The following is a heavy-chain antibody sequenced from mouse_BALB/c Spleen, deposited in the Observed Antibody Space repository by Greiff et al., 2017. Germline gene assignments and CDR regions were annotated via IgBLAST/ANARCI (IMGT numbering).Heavy chain of an antibody. Sequence: VQLQQSGAELVRPGSSVKISCKASGYAFSSYWMNWVKQRPGQGLEWIGQIYPGDGDTNYNGKFKGKATMTADKSSSTAYMQLSSLTSEDSAVYFCARSSTMATKGAMDYWGQGTSVTVSS. CDR2: IYPGDGDT. D-gene: IGHD2-1*01. CDR1: GYAFSSYW. CDR3: ARSSTMATKGAMDY. V-gene: IGHV1-80*01. J-gene: IGHJ4*01.